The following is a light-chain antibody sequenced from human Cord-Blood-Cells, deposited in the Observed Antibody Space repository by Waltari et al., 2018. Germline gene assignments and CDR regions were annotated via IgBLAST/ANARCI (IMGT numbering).Light chain of an antibody. Sequence: DIQMTQSPSSLSASVGDRVTITCQASQDISNYLNWYQQKPGKAPKPLIYDASNLETGVPSRFSGSGSCTDFTFTISSRQPEDIATYYCQQYDNSPMYSFGQGTKLEIK. CDR1: QDISNY. J-gene: IGKJ2*03. CDR3: QQYDNSPMYS. CDR2: DAS. V-gene: IGKV1-33*01.